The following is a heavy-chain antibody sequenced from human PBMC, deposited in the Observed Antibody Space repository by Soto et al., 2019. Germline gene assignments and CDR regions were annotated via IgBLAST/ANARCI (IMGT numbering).Heavy chain of an antibody. CDR2: INHSGST. V-gene: IGHV4-34*01. Sequence: PSETLSLTCAVYGGSFSGYYWSWIRQPPGKGLEWIGEINHSGSTNYNPSLKSRVTISVDTSKNQFSLKLSSVTAADTAVYYCASVAAALGGNIYYFDYWGQGTLVTVSS. CDR1: GGSFSGYY. CDR3: ASVAAALGGNIYYFDY. J-gene: IGHJ4*02. D-gene: IGHD6-13*01.